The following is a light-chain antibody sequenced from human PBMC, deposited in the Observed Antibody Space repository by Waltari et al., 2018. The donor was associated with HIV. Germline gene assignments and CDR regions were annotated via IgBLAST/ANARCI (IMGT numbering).Light chain of an antibody. CDR3: SSYTSSSVV. CDR2: GNS. Sequence: QSVLTQPPSVSGAPGQRVTISCTGSSSNIGAGYDVHWYQQLPGTAPKLLIYGNSNRPSGVPDRFSGSKSGTSASLAITGLQAEDEADYYCSSYTSSSVVFGGGTKVIVL. V-gene: IGLV1-40*01. CDR1: SSNIGAGYD. J-gene: IGLJ2*01.